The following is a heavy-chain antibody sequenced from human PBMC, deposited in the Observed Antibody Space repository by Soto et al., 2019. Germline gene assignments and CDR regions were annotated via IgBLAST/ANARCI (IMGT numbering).Heavy chain of an antibody. V-gene: IGHV3-30*18. Sequence: QVQLVESGGGVVQPGRSLRLSCAASGFTFSSYGMHWVRQAPGKGLEWVAVISYDGSNKYYADSVKGRFTIPRDNSKNTLYLQMNSLRAEDTAVYYCAKDPSWIQGYYYYGMDVWGQGTTVTVSS. D-gene: IGHD5-18*01. J-gene: IGHJ6*02. CDR1: GFTFSSYG. CDR3: AKDPSWIQGYYYYGMDV. CDR2: ISYDGSNK.